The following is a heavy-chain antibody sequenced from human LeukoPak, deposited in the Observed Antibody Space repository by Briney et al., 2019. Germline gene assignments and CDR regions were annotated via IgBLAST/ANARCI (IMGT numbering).Heavy chain of an antibody. V-gene: IGHV4-38-2*02. CDR1: GYSISSGYY. J-gene: IGHJ5*02. Sequence: KPSETLSLTCTVSGYSISSGYYWGWIRQPPGKGLEWIGSIYHSGSTYYNPSLKSRVTISVDTSKNQFSLKLSSVTAADTAVYYCARVNVEWLRSNWFDPWGQGTLVTVSS. CDR3: ARVNVEWLRSNWFDP. D-gene: IGHD5-12*01. CDR2: IYHSGST.